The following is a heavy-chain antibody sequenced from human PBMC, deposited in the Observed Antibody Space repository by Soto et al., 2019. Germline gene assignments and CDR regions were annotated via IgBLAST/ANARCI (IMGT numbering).Heavy chain of an antibody. CDR1: GFTFSSYA. CDR3: AKDGSTYYYDSSGLDY. V-gene: IGHV3-23*01. Sequence: TGGSLRLSCAASGFTFSSYAMSWVRQAPGKGLEWVSAISGSGGSTYYADSVKGRFTISRDNSKNTLYLQMNSLRAEDTAVYYCAKDGSTYYYDSSGLDYWGQGTLVTVSS. J-gene: IGHJ4*02. CDR2: ISGSGGST. D-gene: IGHD3-22*01.